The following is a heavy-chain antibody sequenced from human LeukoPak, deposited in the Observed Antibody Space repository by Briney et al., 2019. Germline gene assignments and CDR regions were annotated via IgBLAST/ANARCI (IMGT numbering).Heavy chain of an antibody. CDR1: GYTFTSYA. Sequence: ASVTVSFKASGYTFTSYAMHWVRQAPGQRLEWMGWINAGNGNTKYSQKFQGRVTITRDTSASTAYMELSSLRSEDTAVYYCARDRGYYGSGSEFDYWGQGTLVTVSS. CDR2: INAGNGNT. J-gene: IGHJ4*02. D-gene: IGHD3-10*01. CDR3: ARDRGYYGSGSEFDY. V-gene: IGHV1-3*01.